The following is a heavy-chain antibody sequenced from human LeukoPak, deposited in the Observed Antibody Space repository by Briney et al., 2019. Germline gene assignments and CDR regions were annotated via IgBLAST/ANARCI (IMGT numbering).Heavy chain of an antibody. D-gene: IGHD3-22*01. CDR2: INPNSGGT. J-gene: IGHJ3*02. V-gene: IGHV1-2*02. CDR1: GYTFTGYY. CDR3: AITEYYYDSSGYPPDNAFDI. Sequence: ASVKVSCKASGYTFTGYYMHWVRQAPGQGLEWMGWINPNSGGTNYAQKFQGRVTMTRDTSISTAYMELSRLRSDDTAVYYCAITEYYYDSSGYPPDNAFDIWGQGTMVTVSS.